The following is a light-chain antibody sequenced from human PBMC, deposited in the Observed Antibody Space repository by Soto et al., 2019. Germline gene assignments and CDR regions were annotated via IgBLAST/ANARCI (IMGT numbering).Light chain of an antibody. CDR3: SSYISRPFDVV. CDR1: SSDIGDYNS. Sequence: QSALTQPASVSGSPGQSITISCTGTSSDIGDYNSVSWYQQHPGKAPKLMIFDVTSRPSGVSNRFFGSKSDNTASLTISGLQADDEAVYYCSSYISRPFDVVFGGGTKLTVL. CDR2: DVT. J-gene: IGLJ2*01. V-gene: IGLV2-14*01.